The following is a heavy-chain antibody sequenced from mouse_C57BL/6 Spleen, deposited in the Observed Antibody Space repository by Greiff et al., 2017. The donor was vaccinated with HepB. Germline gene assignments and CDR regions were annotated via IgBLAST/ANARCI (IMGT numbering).Heavy chain of an antibody. CDR1: GFTFSSYA. CDR3: ARDRYYYGSTLTN. V-gene: IGHV5-4*01. CDR2: ISDGGSYT. Sequence: EVMLVESGGGLVKPGGSLKLSCAASGFTFSSYAMSWVRQTPEKRLEWVATISDGGSYTYYPDNVKGRFTISRDNAKNNLYLQMSHLKSEDTAMYYCARDRYYYGSTLTNWGQGTTLTVSS. J-gene: IGHJ2*01. D-gene: IGHD1-1*01.